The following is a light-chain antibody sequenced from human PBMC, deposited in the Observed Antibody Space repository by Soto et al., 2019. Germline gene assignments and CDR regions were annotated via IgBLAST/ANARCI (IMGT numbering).Light chain of an antibody. Sequence: GDRVTITCRASPAIASFLAWYQQKPGTAPKLLIYDAATLQSGVPSRFSGSRSGTEYTLTIGSLQPEDFATYYCQQLNSYPPHFGQGTRLEIK. J-gene: IGKJ5*01. CDR1: PAIASF. CDR3: QQLNSYPPH. CDR2: DAA. V-gene: IGKV1-9*01.